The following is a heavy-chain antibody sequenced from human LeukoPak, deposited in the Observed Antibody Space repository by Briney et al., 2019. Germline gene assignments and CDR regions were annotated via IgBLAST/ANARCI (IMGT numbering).Heavy chain of an antibody. CDR3: ARDYSNARAFDY. V-gene: IGHV1-46*01. CDR2: INPSGGST. Sequence: ASVKVSCKASGYTFTNYFIHWVRQAPGQRLEWMGIINPSGGSTSYAQKFQGTVTMTRDTSTNTVYMELSSLRSEDTAVYYCARDYSNARAFDYWGQGTLVTVSS. CDR1: GYTFTNYF. D-gene: IGHD4-11*01. J-gene: IGHJ4*02.